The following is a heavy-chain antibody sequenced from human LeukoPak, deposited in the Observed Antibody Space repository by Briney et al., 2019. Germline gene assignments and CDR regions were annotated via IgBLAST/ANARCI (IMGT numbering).Heavy chain of an antibody. CDR2: ISGSGGST. CDR1: GFTFSSYA. CDR3: ARDPLSNSLGARWFDP. D-gene: IGHD2/OR15-2a*01. J-gene: IGHJ5*02. Sequence: GGSLRLSCAASGFTFSSYAMSWVRQAPGKGLEWVSAISGSGGSTYYADSVKGRFTISRDNSMNTLYLQMNSLRAEDTALYYCARDPLSNSLGARWFDPWGQGTLVTVSS. V-gene: IGHV3-23*01.